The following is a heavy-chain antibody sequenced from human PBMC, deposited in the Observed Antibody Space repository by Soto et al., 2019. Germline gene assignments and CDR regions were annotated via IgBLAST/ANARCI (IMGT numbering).Heavy chain of an antibody. D-gene: IGHD3-22*01. V-gene: IGHV1-69*13. CDR3: ARDATLYESSAYYYLY. CDR2: VIPIFGTA. CDR1: GGTFSSSS. Sequence: SVKVSCKASGGTFSSSSISWLLEAPGQGLEWMGGVIPIFGTANYAQKFQGRVTITADESTSTAYMELSSLRSEDTAVYYCARDATLYESSAYYYLYWGRGTLVTVSS. J-gene: IGHJ4*02.